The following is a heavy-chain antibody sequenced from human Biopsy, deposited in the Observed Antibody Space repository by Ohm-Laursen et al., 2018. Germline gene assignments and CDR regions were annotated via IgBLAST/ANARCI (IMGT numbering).Heavy chain of an antibody. D-gene: IGHD3-10*01. Sequence: SDTLSLTCTVSGGSINSYYWSWMRQPAGKGLEWIGRLFTSGTTNYSPSLNNRVTMSVDTSKNQFSLRLTSGTAADTAVYYCVRGGSGSFPFDYWGRGTLVTVSS. CDR1: GGSINSYY. CDR3: VRGGSGSFPFDY. CDR2: LFTSGTT. J-gene: IGHJ4*02. V-gene: IGHV4-4*07.